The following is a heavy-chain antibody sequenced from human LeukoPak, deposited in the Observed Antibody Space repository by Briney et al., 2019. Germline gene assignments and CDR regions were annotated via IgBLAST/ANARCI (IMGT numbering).Heavy chain of an antibody. D-gene: IGHD1-1*01. CDR3: ATGVLGGTWSAFDI. Sequence: GASVKVSCKASGYTFTDYYMHWVQQAPGKGLEWMGRVDPEDGETIYAEKFQGRVTITADTSTDTAYMELSSLRSEDTAVYYCATGVLGGTWSAFDIWGQGTMVTVSS. J-gene: IGHJ3*02. CDR1: GYTFTDYY. V-gene: IGHV1-69-2*01. CDR2: VDPEDGET.